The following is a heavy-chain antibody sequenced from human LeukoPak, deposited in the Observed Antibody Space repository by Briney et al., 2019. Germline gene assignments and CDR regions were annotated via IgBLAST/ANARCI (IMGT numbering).Heavy chain of an antibody. Sequence: ASVKVSCKASGYTFTGYYMHWVRQAPGQGLEWMGWINPNSGGTNYAQKFQGSVTMTRDTSISTAYMELSRLRSDDTAVYYCARDRGNWNDGVFDYWGQGTLVTVSS. CDR3: ARDRGNWNDGVFDY. CDR2: INPNSGGT. CDR1: GYTFTGYY. V-gene: IGHV1-2*02. J-gene: IGHJ4*02. D-gene: IGHD1-1*01.